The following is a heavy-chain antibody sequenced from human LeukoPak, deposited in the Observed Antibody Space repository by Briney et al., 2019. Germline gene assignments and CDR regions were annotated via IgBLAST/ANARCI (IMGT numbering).Heavy chain of an antibody. CDR3: ARETGSAVGSTDFDC. D-gene: IGHD4-17*01. V-gene: IGHV3-30-3*01. J-gene: IGHJ4*02. CDR1: GFTFSSYA. CDR2: ISYDGSNK. Sequence: PGGSLRLSCAASGFTFSSYAIHWVRQAPGKGLEWVAVISYDGSNKYYADSVKGRFTISRDNSKNTLYLQMNSLRAEDTAVYYCARETGSAVGSTDFDCWGQGSLVTVST.